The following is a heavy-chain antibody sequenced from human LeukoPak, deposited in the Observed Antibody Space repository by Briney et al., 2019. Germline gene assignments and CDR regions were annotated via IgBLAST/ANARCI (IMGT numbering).Heavy chain of an antibody. Sequence: GESLKISCKGSGYSFTSYWIGWVRQMPGKGLEWMGIIYPGDSDTRYSPSFQGQVTISADKSISTAYLQWSSLKASDTAMYYCARHGTKSGPGAAAGLYNWFDPWGQGTLVTVSS. CDR1: GYSFTSYW. V-gene: IGHV5-51*01. D-gene: IGHD6-13*01. CDR3: ARHGTKSGPGAAAGLYNWFDP. J-gene: IGHJ5*02. CDR2: IYPGDSDT.